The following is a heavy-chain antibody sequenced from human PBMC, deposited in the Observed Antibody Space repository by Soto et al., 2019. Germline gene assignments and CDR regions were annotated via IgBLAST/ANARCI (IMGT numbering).Heavy chain of an antibody. Sequence: HVQLQQWGAGLLKPSETLSLTCAVYGGYFRGNYWSWIRQPQGKGLEWIGEINHSGRTNYNPSLKSRVTISVDTSKNQFSLKLSSVTAADTAVYYCAGGGGHYDGSGSGAFDIWGQGTMVTVSS. CDR2: INHSGRT. V-gene: IGHV4-34*01. J-gene: IGHJ3*02. CDR1: GGYFRGNY. D-gene: IGHD3-10*01. CDR3: AGGGGHYDGSGSGAFDI.